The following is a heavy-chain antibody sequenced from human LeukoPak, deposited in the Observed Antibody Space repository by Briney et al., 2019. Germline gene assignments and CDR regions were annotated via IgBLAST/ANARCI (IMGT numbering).Heavy chain of an antibody. CDR2: INPSGGST. D-gene: IGHD1-26*01. CDR3: ARESPLGATYYYMDV. Sequence: ASVKVSCKASGYTFTSYYMHWVRQAPGQGLEWMGIINPSGGSTSYAQKFQGRVTMTRDMSTSTDYMELSSLRSEDTAVYYCARESPLGATYYYMDVWGKGTTVTVSS. CDR1: GYTFTSYY. J-gene: IGHJ6*03. V-gene: IGHV1-46*01.